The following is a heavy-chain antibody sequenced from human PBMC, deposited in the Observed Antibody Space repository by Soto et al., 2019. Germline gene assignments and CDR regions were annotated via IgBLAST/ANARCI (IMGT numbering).Heavy chain of an antibody. V-gene: IGHV1-69*13. CDR3: AREGGIVVGRILDY. D-gene: IGHD3-22*01. J-gene: IGHJ4*02. CDR1: GGTFSSYA. Sequence: SVKVSCKASGGTFSSYAISWVRQAPGQGLEWMGGIIPIFGTANYAQKFQGRVTITADESTSTAYMELSSLRSEDTAVYYCAREGGIVVGRILDYWGQGTLVTVSS. CDR2: IIPIFGTA.